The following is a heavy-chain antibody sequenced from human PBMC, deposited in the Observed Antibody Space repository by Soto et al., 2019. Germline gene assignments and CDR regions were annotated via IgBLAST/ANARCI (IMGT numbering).Heavy chain of an antibody. CDR2: INAGNGNT. D-gene: IGHD3-10*01. J-gene: IGHJ5*02. Sequence: ASVKVSCKASGYTFTSYGISWVRQAPGQGLEWMGWINAGNGNTKYSQKFQGRVTITRDTSASTAYMELSSLRSEDTAVYYCAREPLGGSGSYLNWFDPWGQGTLVTVSS. V-gene: IGHV1-3*01. CDR3: AREPLGGSGSYLNWFDP. CDR1: GYTFTSYG.